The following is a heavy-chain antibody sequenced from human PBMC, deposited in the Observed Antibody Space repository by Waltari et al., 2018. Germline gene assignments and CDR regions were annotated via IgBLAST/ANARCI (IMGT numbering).Heavy chain of an antibody. Sequence: EVQVEESGGGLVQPGRSLRLSCTASGFTFGDYAMSWFRRAPGKGLEWVGFIRSKTYGGTAEYAASVKGRFTISRDDSKSIASLQMDSLKTDDTAVYFCTRGGASVAPVYWGQGTLVTVSS. V-gene: IGHV3-49*03. CDR3: TRGGASVAPVY. J-gene: IGHJ4*02. D-gene: IGHD6-19*01. CDR2: IRSKTYGGTA. CDR1: GFTFGDYA.